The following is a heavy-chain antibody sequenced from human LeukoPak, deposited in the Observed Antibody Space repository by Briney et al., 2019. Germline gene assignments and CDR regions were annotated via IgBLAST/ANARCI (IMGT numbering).Heavy chain of an antibody. J-gene: IGHJ4*02. D-gene: IGHD3-16*02. CDR1: GFTFSSYW. CDR3: ARDYYDYVWGSYRYTFDY. V-gene: IGHV3-7*01. Sequence: GGSLRLSYAASGFTFSSYWMSWVRQAPGRGLEWVVNIKQDGSEKYYVDSVKGRFTISRDNAKNSLYLQMNSLRAEDTAVYYCARDYYDYVWGSYRYTFDYWGQGTLVTVSS. CDR2: IKQDGSEK.